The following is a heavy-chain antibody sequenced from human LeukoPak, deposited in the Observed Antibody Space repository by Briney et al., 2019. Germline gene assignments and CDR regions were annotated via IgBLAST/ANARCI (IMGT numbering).Heavy chain of an antibody. V-gene: IGHV3-23*01. Sequence: PGGSLRLSCAVSGITLSNYGMSWVRQAPGKGLEWVGGISGSGGGTVYADSVKGRFTISRDNPKNTLYLQMNSLRAEDTAVYFCAKRGVVIRVVLVGFHKEAYYFDSWDQGALVTVSS. CDR2: ISGSGGGT. J-gene: IGHJ4*02. D-gene: IGHD3-10*01. CDR3: AKRGVVIRVVLVGFHKEAYYFDS. CDR1: GITLSNYG.